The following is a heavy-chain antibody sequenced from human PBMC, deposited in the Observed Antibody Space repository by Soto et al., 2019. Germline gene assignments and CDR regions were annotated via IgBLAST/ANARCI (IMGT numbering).Heavy chain of an antibody. CDR2: IYYSGST. Sequence: QVQLQESGPGLVKPSQTLSLTCTVSGGSISSGGYYWSWIRQHPGKGLEWIGYIYYSGSTYYNPSLTSRVTISVDTSKTQFSLKLSSVTAADTAVDYCASGGNNWFDPWGQGTLVTVSS. D-gene: IGHD3-10*01. V-gene: IGHV4-31*03. J-gene: IGHJ5*02. CDR1: GGSISSGGYY. CDR3: ASGGNNWFDP.